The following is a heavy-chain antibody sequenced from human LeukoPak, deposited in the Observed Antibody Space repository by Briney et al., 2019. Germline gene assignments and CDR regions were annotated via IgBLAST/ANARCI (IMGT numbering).Heavy chain of an antibody. CDR2: INHSGST. V-gene: IGHV4-34*01. D-gene: IGHD3-22*01. CDR1: GGSFSGYY. J-gene: IGHJ6*03. Sequence: SETLSLTCAVYGGSFSGYYWSWIRQPPGKGLEWIGEINHSGSTNYNPSLKSRVTIYVDTSKNQFSLKLSSVTAADTAAYYCARGRYYDSSGYPKYYYYYYMDVWGKGTTVTVCS. CDR3: ARGRYYDSSGYPKYYYYYYMDV.